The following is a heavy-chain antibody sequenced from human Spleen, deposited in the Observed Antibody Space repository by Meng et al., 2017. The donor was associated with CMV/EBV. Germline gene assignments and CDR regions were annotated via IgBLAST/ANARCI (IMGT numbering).Heavy chain of an antibody. CDR3: ARELTGNHHFDY. J-gene: IGHJ4*02. CDR1: GFDFSSYA. D-gene: IGHD3-9*01. Sequence: GESLKISCAASGFDFSSYAIHWVRQAPGKGLEWIAYISKSGSTVYYADSVKGRFTISRDNAKNSLYLQMNSLRGEDTAVYYCARELTGNHHFDYWGQGTLVTVSS. CDR2: ISKSGSTV. V-gene: IGHV3-48*03.